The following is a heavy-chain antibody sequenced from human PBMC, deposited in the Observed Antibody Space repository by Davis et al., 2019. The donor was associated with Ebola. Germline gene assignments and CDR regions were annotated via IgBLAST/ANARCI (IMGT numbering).Heavy chain of an antibody. J-gene: IGHJ4*02. V-gene: IGHV1-24*01. D-gene: IGHD3-16*01. CDR1: GYTLTELS. CDR2: FDPEDGET. Sequence: ASVKVSCKVSGYTLTELSMHWVRQAPGKGLEWMGGFDPEDGETIYAQKFQGRVTMTEDTSTDTAYMELSSLRSEDTAVYYCATDGGWLHGLDYWGQGTLVTVSS. CDR3: ATDGGWLHGLDY.